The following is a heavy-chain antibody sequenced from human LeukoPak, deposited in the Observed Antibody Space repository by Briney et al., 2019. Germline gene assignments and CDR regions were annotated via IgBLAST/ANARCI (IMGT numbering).Heavy chain of an antibody. Sequence: GRSLRLSCAASGFTFSSYAMSCVRQAPGKGLEWVSAISVSGSSTYYDASVKGRFTISRGNYKNTLYLQMNSLRAEDTAVYYCARPLRGYSYGYFWGQGTLVTVSS. CDR3: ARPLRGYSYGYF. CDR1: GFTFSSYA. D-gene: IGHD5-18*01. J-gene: IGHJ4*02. V-gene: IGHV3-23*01. CDR2: ISVSGSST.